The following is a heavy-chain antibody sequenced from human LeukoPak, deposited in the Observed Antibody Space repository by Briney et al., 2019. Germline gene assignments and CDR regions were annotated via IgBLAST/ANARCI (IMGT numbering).Heavy chain of an antibody. CDR3: AREADSSGYFFRPDY. CDR1: GYTFTNSA. CDR2: ISVYSDDT. Sequence: GASVKVSCKASGYTFTNSAISWVRQAPGQGLEWMGWISVYSDDTKSAQNLQGRITMTTDTSTSTAYMELRSLRSDDTAVYYCAREADSSGYFFRPDYWGQGTLVTVSS. V-gene: IGHV1-18*01. D-gene: IGHD3-22*01. J-gene: IGHJ4*02.